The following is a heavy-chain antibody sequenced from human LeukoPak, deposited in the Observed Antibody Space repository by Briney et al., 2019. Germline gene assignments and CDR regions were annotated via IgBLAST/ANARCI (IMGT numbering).Heavy chain of an antibody. V-gene: IGHV4-4*02. J-gene: IGHJ1*01. CDR2: ISHGGST. CDR1: GATISISNW. Sequence: SETLSLTCAVSGATISISNWWSWVRQPPGKGLEWIGEISHGGSTYYNPSLKSRVTISVDTSKNQFSLKLSSVTAADTAVYYCAGTVTTGYFQHWGQGTLVTVSS. D-gene: IGHD4-17*01. CDR3: AGTVTTGYFQH.